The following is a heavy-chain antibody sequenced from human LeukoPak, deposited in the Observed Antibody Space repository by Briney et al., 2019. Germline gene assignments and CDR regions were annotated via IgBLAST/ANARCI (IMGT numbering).Heavy chain of an antibody. CDR3: TTEVGRVPEYFQH. D-gene: IGHD3-3*01. Sequence: GGSLRLSCAASGFTFSNAWMSWVRQAPGKGLEWVARIKSKTDDGTTDYAAPVKGRFTISRDDSKNTLYLQMNSLKTEDTAVYYCTTEVGRVPEYFQHWGQGTLVTVSS. CDR2: IKSKTDDGTT. J-gene: IGHJ1*01. CDR1: GFTFSNAW. V-gene: IGHV3-15*01.